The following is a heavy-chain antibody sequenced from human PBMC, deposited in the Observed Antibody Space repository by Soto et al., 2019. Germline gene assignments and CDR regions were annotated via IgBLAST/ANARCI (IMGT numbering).Heavy chain of an antibody. CDR1: GYTFTSYY. J-gene: IGHJ4*02. CDR2: ISPNSGGT. CDR3: GRGRSGELVVFY. V-gene: IGHV1-2*02. Sequence: QVQLVQSGAEVKKSGASVKVSCKASGYTFTSYYIHWVRQAPGQGPEWMGEISPNSGGTKYAQKFQGRVTMTRDTSISTVYMELTNLSPDDTAVYYCGRGRSGELVVFYWGLGTLVTVYS. D-gene: IGHD1-7*01.